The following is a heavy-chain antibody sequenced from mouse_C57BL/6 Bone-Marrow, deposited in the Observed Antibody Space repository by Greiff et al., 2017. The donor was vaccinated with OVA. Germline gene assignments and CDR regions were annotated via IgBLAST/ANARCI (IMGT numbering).Heavy chain of an antibody. Sequence: QVQLPQSGAELAKPGASVKLSCKASGYTFTSYWMHWVKQRPGQGLEWIGYITPSSGYTKSNQKFKDKAPLTADKSSSTASMQLSSLTYEDSAVYYFARGKISYYDFSYYFDYWGQGTTLTVSS. CDR3: ARGKISYYDFSYYFDY. CDR1: GYTFTSYW. CDR2: ITPSSGYT. V-gene: IGHV1-7*01. J-gene: IGHJ2*01. D-gene: IGHD2-4*01.